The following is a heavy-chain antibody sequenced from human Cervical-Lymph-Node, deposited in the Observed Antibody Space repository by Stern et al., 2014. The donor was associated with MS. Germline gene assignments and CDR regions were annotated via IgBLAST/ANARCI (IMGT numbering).Heavy chain of an antibody. J-gene: IGHJ2*01. D-gene: IGHD6-19*01. CDR2: ISWNGDNI. V-gene: IGHV3-9*01. CDR3: AKDNGGSGWYFDL. CDR1: GFTFAHYA. Sequence: VQLVQSGGGLVQPGRSLRLSCAASGFTFAHYAMHWVRQPPGKGLEWVSGISWNGDNIGYADSVKGRFTISRDNAKNSLYLQMNSLRAEDTALYYCAKDNGGSGWYFDLWGRGTLVTVSS.